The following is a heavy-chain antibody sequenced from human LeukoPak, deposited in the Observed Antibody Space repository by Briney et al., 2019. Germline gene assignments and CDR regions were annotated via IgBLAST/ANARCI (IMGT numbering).Heavy chain of an antibody. V-gene: IGHV4-39*07. CDR3: AKSNGYGLVDI. Sequence: SETLSLTCTVSGGSISSYYWGWIRQPPGKGLEWIGNIFYSGSTYYSPSLGSRVTISLDTSRNQFSLKLNSVTAADTAVYYCAKSNGYGLVDIWGQGTMVTVSS. CDR2: IFYSGST. CDR1: GGSISSYY. J-gene: IGHJ3*02. D-gene: IGHD3-10*01.